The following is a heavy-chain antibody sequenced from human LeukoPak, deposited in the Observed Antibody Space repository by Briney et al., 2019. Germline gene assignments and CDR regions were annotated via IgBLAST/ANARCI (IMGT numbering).Heavy chain of an antibody. V-gene: IGHV3-7*01. J-gene: IGHJ3*02. D-gene: IGHD3-22*01. CDR1: GFTFSSYW. Sequence: PGGSLRLSCAASGFTFSSYWMSWVRQAPGKGLEWVANIKQDGSEKYYVDSVKGRFTISRDNAKNSLYLQMNSLRAEDTAAYYCVNGGYFAFDIWGQGTMVTVSS. CDR3: VNGGYFAFDI. CDR2: IKQDGSEK.